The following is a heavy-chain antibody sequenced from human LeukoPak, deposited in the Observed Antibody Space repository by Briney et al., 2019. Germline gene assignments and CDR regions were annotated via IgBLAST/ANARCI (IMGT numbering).Heavy chain of an antibody. CDR2: INPSGGRT. V-gene: IGHV1-46*01. CDR1: EYTFTSDY. CDR3: AITTLIGSGWSGYSLDY. D-gene: IGHD3-3*01. J-gene: IGHJ4*02. Sequence: ASGKVSCKASEYTFTSDYMHWVRQAPGQGLEWIGIINPSGGRTSYAQKFKGRVTMTRDTSTSTVYMELSSLRSDDTAIYYCAITTLIGSGWSGYSLDYWGQGTLVTVSS.